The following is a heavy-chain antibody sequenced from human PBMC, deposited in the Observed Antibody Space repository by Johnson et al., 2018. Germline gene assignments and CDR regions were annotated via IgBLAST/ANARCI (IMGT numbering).Heavy chain of an antibody. CDR2: MNPNSGNK. CDR1: GYTFTSYD. Sequence: QVQLVESGAEVKKPGASVEVSCKASGYTFTSYDINWVRQATGQGLEWMGWMNPNSGNKGYAQKFQGRVTMTRNTAISTAYMELSSLKSEDTAVYYCARGSFEDYCGGDCYPNYYYYYYMDVWGKGTTVTVSS. D-gene: IGHD2-21*02. CDR3: ARGSFEDYCGGDCYPNYYYYYYMDV. J-gene: IGHJ6*03. V-gene: IGHV1-8*01.